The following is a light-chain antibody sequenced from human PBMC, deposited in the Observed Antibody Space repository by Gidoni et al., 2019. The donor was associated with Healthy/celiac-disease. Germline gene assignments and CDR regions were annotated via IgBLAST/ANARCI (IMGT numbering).Light chain of an antibody. CDR1: QSISSY. J-gene: IGKJ1*01. Sequence: DIQMTQSPSSLSASVGDRVTITCRASQSISSYLNWYQQKPGKAPKLLIYAASSLKSVVPSRFSGSGYGTDFHLTISSLQPEDFATYYFQQSYSTPPTFGQGTKVDIK. V-gene: IGKV1-39*01. CDR2: AAS. CDR3: QQSYSTPPT.